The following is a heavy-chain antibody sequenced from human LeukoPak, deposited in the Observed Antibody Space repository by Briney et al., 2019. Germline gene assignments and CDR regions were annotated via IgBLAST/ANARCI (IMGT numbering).Heavy chain of an antibody. V-gene: IGHV4-59*08. CDR1: GGSISSYY. D-gene: IGHD6-19*01. J-gene: IGHJ6*02. CDR2: IYYSGST. CDR3: ARHSGWYENGMDV. Sequence: SETLSLTCTVSGGSISSYYWSWIRQPPGKGLEWIGYIYYSGSTNYNPSLKSRATISVDTSKNQFSLKLSSVTAADTAVYYCARHSGWYENGMDVWGQGTTVTVSS.